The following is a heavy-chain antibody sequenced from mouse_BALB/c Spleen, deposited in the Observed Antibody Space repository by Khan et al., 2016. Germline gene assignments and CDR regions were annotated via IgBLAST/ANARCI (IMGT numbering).Heavy chain of an antibody. J-gene: IGHJ1*01. Sequence: QIQLVQSGPELKRPGKTVKISCKASGYTFTNYGINWVKQAPGKGLKWVGWINTYSGESTYADDFKGRFAFSLETSANTAYLQINNLKNEDTATYFCARYRYYYGSSRYFDVWGAGTTVTVSS. CDR3: ARYRYYYGSSRYFDV. CDR1: GYTFTNYG. CDR2: INTYSGES. D-gene: IGHD1-1*01. V-gene: IGHV9-3-1*01.